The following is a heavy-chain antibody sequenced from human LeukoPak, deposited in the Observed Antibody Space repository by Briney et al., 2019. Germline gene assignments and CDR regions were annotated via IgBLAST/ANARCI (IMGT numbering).Heavy chain of an antibody. V-gene: IGHV4-34*01. J-gene: IGHJ4*02. D-gene: IGHD3-16*01. Sequence: PSETLSLTCAVYGGSFSGYYWSWIRQPPGKGLEWIGEINHSGSTNYNPSLKSRVTISVDKSKNQFSLKLSSVTAADTAVYYCARVAYDYVWGSKYYFDYWGQGTLVTVSS. CDR2: INHSGST. CDR1: GGSFSGYY. CDR3: ARVAYDYVWGSKYYFDY.